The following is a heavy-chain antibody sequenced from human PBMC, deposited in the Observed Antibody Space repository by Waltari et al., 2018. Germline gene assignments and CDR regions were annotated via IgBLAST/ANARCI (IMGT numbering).Heavy chain of an antibody. D-gene: IGHD4-17*01. CDR2: IYTSGST. CDR1: GGSISSYY. CDR3: ATTTVTTFAFDI. Sequence: QVQLQESGPGLVKPSETLSLTCTVSGGSISSYYWSWIRQPAGKGLEWIGRIYTSGSTYYNPSLKSRVTISVDTSKNQFSLKLSSVTAADTAVYYCATTTVTTFAFDIWGQGTMVTVSS. J-gene: IGHJ3*02. V-gene: IGHV4-4*07.